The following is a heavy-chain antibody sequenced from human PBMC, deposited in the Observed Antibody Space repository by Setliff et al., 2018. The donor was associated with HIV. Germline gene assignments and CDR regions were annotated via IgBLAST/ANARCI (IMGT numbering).Heavy chain of an antibody. Sequence: GESLKISCKGSGYSFSSSWIGWVRQMPGKGLEWMGNIYPGDSDTRYSPSFQGQVTISADKSISAAYLQWSSLKASDTAMYYCAQATPHAFDIWGQGTMVTVSS. CDR3: AQATPHAFDI. J-gene: IGHJ3*02. CDR1: GYSFSSSW. CDR2: IYPGDSDT. V-gene: IGHV5-51*01.